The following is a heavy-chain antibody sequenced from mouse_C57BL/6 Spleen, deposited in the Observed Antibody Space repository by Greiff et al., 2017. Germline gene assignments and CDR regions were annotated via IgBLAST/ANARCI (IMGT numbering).Heavy chain of an antibody. D-gene: IGHD1-1*01. CDR1: GFTFSDAW. V-gene: IGHV6-6*01. CDR3: TRWSTTVVAPVAY. CDR2: IRNKANNHAT. Sequence: EVKLVESGGGLVQPGGSMKLSCAASGFTFSDAWMDWVRQSPEKGLEWVAEIRNKANNHATYYAESVKGRFTISRDDSKSSVYLQMNSLRAEDTGIYYCTRWSTTVVAPVAYWGQGTLVTVSA. J-gene: IGHJ3*01.